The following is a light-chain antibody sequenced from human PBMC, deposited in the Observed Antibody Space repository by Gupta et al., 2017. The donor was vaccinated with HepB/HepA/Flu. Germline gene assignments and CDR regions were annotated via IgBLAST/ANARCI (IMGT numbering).Light chain of an antibody. CDR2: YDR. CDR1: NIGSKT. J-gene: IGLJ2*01. V-gene: IGLV3-21*04. Sequence: SYILTQPPSVSVAPRRTARITCGGNNIGSKTVHWYQQKPGQAPVVVIYYDRDRPSGIPERFSGFNSGNTATLTINKVEAGEEADYYCQVWDTTTNLVVFGGGTKLTVL. CDR3: QVWDTTTNLVV.